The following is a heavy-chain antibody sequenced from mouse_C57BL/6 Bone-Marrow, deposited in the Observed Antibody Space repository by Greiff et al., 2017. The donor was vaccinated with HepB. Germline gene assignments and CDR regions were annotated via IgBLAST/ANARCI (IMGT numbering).Heavy chain of an antibody. CDR2: ISYDGSN. J-gene: IGHJ1*03. CDR1: GYSITSGYY. Sequence: DVHLVESGPGLVKPSQSLSLTCSVTGYSITSGYYWNWIRQFPGNKLEWMGYISYDGSNNYNPSLKNRISITRDTSKNQFFLKLNSVTTEDTATYYCAMNHYYGSSYDWYFDVWGTGTTVTVSS. V-gene: IGHV3-6*01. D-gene: IGHD1-1*01. CDR3: AMNHYYGSSYDWYFDV.